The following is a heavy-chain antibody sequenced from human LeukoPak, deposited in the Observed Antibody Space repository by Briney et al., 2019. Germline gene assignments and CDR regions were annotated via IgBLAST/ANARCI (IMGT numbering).Heavy chain of an antibody. CDR2: IYYSGST. CDR3: ARQGSSGSEVDY. D-gene: IGHD6-19*01. V-gene: IGHV4-39*01. J-gene: IGHJ4*02. CDR1: GGSISSSSYY. Sequence: SETLSRTCTVSGGSISSSSYYWGWIRQPPGKGLEWIGSIYYSGSTYYNPSLKSRVTISVDTSKNQFSLRLSSVTAADTAVYYCARQGSSGSEVDYWGQGTLVTVSS.